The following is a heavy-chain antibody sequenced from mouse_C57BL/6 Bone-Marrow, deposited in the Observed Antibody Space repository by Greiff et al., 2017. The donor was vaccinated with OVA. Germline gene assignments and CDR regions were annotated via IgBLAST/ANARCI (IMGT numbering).Heavy chain of an antibody. CDR3: ARGGEDYGYDEWYFDV. CDR2: ISYDGSN. Sequence: VQLQQSGPGLVKPSQSLSLTCSVTGYSITSGYYWNWIRQFPGNKLEWMGYISYDGSNNYNPSLKNRISITRDTSKNQFFLKLNSVTTEDTATYYSARGGEDYGYDEWYFDVWGTGTTVTVSS. CDR1: GYSITSGYY. D-gene: IGHD2-2*01. J-gene: IGHJ1*03. V-gene: IGHV3-6*01.